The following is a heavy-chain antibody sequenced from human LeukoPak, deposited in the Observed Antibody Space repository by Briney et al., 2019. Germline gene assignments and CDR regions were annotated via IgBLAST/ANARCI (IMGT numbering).Heavy chain of an antibody. V-gene: IGHV4-4*09. J-gene: IGHJ3*02. D-gene: IGHD3-3*01. Sequence: YTSGSTNYNPSLKSRVTISVDTSKNQFSLKLSSVTAADTAVYYCARHLEVFGVVHDAFDIWGQGTMVTVSS. CDR3: ARHLEVFGVVHDAFDI. CDR2: YTSGST.